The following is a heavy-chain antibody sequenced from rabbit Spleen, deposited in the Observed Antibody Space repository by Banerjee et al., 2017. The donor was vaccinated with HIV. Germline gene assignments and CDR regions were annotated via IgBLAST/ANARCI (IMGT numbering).Heavy chain of an antibody. Sequence: QEQLEESGGDLVTPEGSLTLTCTATGFSFSGDFWVCWVRQAPGKGLEWIACISASSGKTYYASWAKGRFTISKTSSTTVTPQMTSLTAADTATYFCARGDGVYGYGFGLWGQGTLVTVS. D-gene: IGHD6-1*01. CDR2: ISASSGKT. CDR3: ARGDGVYGYGFGL. CDR1: GFSFSGDFW. J-gene: IGHJ4*01. V-gene: IGHV1S45*01.